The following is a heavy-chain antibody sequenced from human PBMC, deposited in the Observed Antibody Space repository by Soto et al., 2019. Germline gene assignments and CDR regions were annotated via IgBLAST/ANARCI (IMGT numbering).Heavy chain of an antibody. D-gene: IGHD3-10*01. CDR3: ARDGYDGSGSPYPAY. CDR1: GGSMSEYF. CDR2: IYYLGST. J-gene: IGHJ4*02. V-gene: IGHV4-59*01. Sequence: PSETLSLTCSVSGGSMSEYFWSWIRQSPGKGLEWIGYIYYLGSTDYNPSLKSRVTISVDTPKRRFSLRLTSVTAADTAVYYCARDGYDGSGSPYPAYWGPGTQVTVSS.